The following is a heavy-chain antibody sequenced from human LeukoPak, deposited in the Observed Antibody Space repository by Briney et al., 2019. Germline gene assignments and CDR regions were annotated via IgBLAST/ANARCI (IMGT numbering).Heavy chain of an antibody. Sequence: GASVKVSFKVSGYTLTELSMHWVRQAPGKGLEWMGGFDPEDGETIYAQKFQGRVTMTEDTSTDTAYMELSSLRSEDTAVYYCATVVEYSNYRYYGMDVWGQGTTVTVSS. CDR1: GYTLTELS. V-gene: IGHV1-24*01. D-gene: IGHD4-11*01. J-gene: IGHJ6*02. CDR2: FDPEDGET. CDR3: ATVVEYSNYRYYGMDV.